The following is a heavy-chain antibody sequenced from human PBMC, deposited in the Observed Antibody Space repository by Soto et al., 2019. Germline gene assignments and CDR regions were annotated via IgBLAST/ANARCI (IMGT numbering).Heavy chain of an antibody. J-gene: IGHJ6*03. D-gene: IGHD6-19*01. CDR1: GFTFSSYS. CDR2: ISSSSSYI. CDR3: ARPWAGSYYYYYMDV. Sequence: PGGSLRLSCAASGFTFSSYSMNWVRQAPGKGLEWVSSISSSSSYIYYADSVKGRFTISRDNAKNSLYLQMNSLRAEDTAVYYCARPWAGSYYYYYMDVWGKGTTVTVS. V-gene: IGHV3-21*01.